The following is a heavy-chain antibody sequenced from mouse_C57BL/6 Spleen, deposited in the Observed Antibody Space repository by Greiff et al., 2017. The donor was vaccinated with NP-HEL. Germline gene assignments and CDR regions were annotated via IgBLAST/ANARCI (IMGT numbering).Heavy chain of an antibody. CDR2: IYPGDGDT. Sequence: QVQLQQSGPELVKPGASVKISCTASGYAFSSSWMNWVKQRPGKGLEWIGRIYPGDGDTNYNGKFKGKATLTADESSSTAYMQLSSLTSEDSAVYFCAREGMDYWGQGTSVTVSS. CDR1: GYAFSSSW. V-gene: IGHV1-82*01. CDR3: AREGMDY. J-gene: IGHJ4*01.